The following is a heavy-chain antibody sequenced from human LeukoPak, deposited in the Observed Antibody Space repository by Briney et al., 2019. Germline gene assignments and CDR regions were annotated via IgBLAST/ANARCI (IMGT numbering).Heavy chain of an antibody. Sequence: SETLSLTCTVSGGSISSYYWSWIRQPAGKGLEWIGRIYTSGSTNYNPSLKSRVTMSVDTSKNQFSLKLSSVTAADTAVYYCARDLQYYDSSGGHWFDPWGQGTLVTVSS. V-gene: IGHV4-4*07. J-gene: IGHJ5*02. CDR3: ARDLQYYDSSGGHWFDP. CDR1: GGSISSYY. CDR2: IYTSGST. D-gene: IGHD3-22*01.